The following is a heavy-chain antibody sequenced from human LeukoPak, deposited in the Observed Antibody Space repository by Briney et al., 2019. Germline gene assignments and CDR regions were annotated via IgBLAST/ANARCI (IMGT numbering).Heavy chain of an antibody. D-gene: IGHD3-10*01. CDR3: ATHYYGSGSHSLYYYGMDV. CDR2: INPSGGST. Sequence: ASVKVSCKASGYTFTSYYMHWVRQAPGQGLEWMGIINPSGGSTSYAQKFQGRVTMTRDTSTSTVYMELSSLRSEDTAVYYCATHYYGSGSHSLYYYGMDVWGQGTTVTVSS. CDR1: GYTFTSYY. J-gene: IGHJ6*02. V-gene: IGHV1-46*01.